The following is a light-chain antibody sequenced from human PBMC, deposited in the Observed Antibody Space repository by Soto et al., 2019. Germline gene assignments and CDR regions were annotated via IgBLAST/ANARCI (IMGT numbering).Light chain of an antibody. Sequence: QSALTQPPSASGSPGQSVTISCTGTSSDVGGYNYVSWYQQHPGKAPKLMIYEVSKRPSGVPDRFSGSKSGNTASLTVSGLPAEDEAAYYCSSYAGSNNRVFGTGTKVTV. J-gene: IGLJ1*01. CDR2: EVS. V-gene: IGLV2-8*01. CDR1: SSDVGGYNY. CDR3: SSYAGSNNRV.